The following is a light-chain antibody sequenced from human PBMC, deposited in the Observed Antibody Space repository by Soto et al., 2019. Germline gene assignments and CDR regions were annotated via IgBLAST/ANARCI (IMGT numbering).Light chain of an antibody. CDR3: CSSGGSPTYV. V-gene: IGLV2-23*02. J-gene: IGLJ1*01. CDR1: SSDVGSHKL. Sequence: QSALTQPASVSGSPGQSISISCTGTSSDVGSHKLVSWYQHHPGKAPKLMIFEVNKRPSGVSNRFSGSKSGNTASLTISGLKVEDEADYYCCSSGGSPTYVFGTGTKLTVL. CDR2: EVN.